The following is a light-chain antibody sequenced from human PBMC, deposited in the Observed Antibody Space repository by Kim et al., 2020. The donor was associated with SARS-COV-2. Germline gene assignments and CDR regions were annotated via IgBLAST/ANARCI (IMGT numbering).Light chain of an antibody. V-gene: IGLV6-57*02. CDR3: QSYDSTTLWV. CDR1: SCSIASNY. Sequence: TVTICCTGSSCSIASNYVQWYQQRPGSAPTTVIYGHNQRPSGVPDRFSGSIDSSSNSASLTISGLTTEDEADYYCQSYDSTTLWVFGGGTQLTVL. CDR2: GHN. J-gene: IGLJ3*02.